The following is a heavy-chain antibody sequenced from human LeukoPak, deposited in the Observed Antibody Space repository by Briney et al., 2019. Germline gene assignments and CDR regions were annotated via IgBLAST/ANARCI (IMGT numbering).Heavy chain of an antibody. J-gene: IGHJ3*02. V-gene: IGHV4-30-2*01. Sequence: SETLSLTCTVSGGAISSGNYYWTWIRQPPGKGLEWIGYIYHTGSTYSNPSLKSRVTISVDRSRNQFSLELISVTAADTAIYYCASPLEGYGDYIGAFHIWGQGTMVTVSS. CDR3: ASPLEGYGDYIGAFHI. D-gene: IGHD4-17*01. CDR2: IYHTGST. CDR1: GGAISSGNYY.